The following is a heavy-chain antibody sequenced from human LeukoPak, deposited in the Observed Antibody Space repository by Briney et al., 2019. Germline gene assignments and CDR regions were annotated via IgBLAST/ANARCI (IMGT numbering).Heavy chain of an antibody. D-gene: IGHD6-13*01. CDR2: ISSSGSTI. CDR3: ARENQEQQLVPPHFDY. V-gene: IGHV3-48*03. CDR1: AFTFSTYE. Sequence: GGSLRLSCAASAFTFSTYEMNWVRQAPGKGLEWVSYISSSGSTIYYADSVKGRFTISRDNAKNSLYLQMNSLRAEDTAVYYCARENQEQQLVPPHFDYWGQGTLVTVSS. J-gene: IGHJ4*02.